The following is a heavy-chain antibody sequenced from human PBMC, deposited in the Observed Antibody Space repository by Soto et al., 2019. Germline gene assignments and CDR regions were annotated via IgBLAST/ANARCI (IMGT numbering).Heavy chain of an antibody. J-gene: IGHJ6*02. CDR1: GYTFTSYG. CDR2: ISAYNGNT. Sequence: SVKVSCKASGYTFTSYGISWVRQAPGQGLEWMGWISAYNGNTNYAQKLQGGVTMTTDTSTSTAYMELRSLRSDDTAVYYCARDHVFVLLAPWGTFYYGMDVCGQGTTGTVSS. V-gene: IGHV1-18*01. CDR3: ARDHVFVLLAPWGTFYYGMDV. D-gene: IGHD2-8*01.